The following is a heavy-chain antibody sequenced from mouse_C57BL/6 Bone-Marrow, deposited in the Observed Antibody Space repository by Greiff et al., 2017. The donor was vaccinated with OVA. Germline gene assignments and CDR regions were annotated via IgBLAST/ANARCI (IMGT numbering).Heavy chain of an antibody. D-gene: IGHD1-1*01. CDR1: GFSLTSYA. CDR2: IWTGGGT. V-gene: IGHV2-9-1*01. Sequence: VQLQESGPGLVAPSQSLSITCTVSGFSLTSYAISWVRQPPGKGLEWLGVIWTGGGTNYNSALKSRLSISKDNSKSPVFLKMNSLQTDDTARYYCARYYYGSGLYYAMDYWGQGTSVTVSS. J-gene: IGHJ4*01. CDR3: ARYYYGSGLYYAMDY.